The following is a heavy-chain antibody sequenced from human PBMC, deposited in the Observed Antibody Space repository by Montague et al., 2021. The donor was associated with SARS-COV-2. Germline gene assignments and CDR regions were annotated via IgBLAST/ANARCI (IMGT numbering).Heavy chain of an antibody. CDR1: GDSISSFY. CDR3: ARDIAVAGLFDY. V-gene: IGHV4-4*07. CDR2: IYASGGT. J-gene: IGHJ4*02. Sequence: SETLSLTCTVSGDSISSFYWNWIRQPAGKGLEWIGRIYASGGTXXXPSXKSRVTMSVDTSKNQFSLKLNSVTAADTAVYYCARDIAVAGLFDYWGQGTLVTVSS. D-gene: IGHD6-19*01.